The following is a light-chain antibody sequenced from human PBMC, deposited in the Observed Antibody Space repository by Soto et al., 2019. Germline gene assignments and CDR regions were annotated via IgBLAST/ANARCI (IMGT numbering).Light chain of an antibody. Sequence: EIVLTQSPGTLSLSPGERATLSCRASQSVSSSYLAWYQQKPGQAPRLLSYGASSMATGIPDRFSGSGSGTDFTLTISRLEPEDFAVYYCQQYGSSPPYTFGQGTKLEIK. J-gene: IGKJ2*01. CDR3: QQYGSSPPYT. V-gene: IGKV3-20*01. CDR1: QSVSSSY. CDR2: GAS.